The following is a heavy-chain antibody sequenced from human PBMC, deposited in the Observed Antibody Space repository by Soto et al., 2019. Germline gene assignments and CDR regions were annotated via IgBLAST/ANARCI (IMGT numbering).Heavy chain of an antibody. CDR1: GGSFSGYY. CDR2: INHSGST. D-gene: IGHD2-2*01. J-gene: IGHJ4*02. Sequence: SETLSLTCAVYGGSFSGYYWSWIRQPPGKGLEWIGEINHSGSTNYNPSLKSRVTISVDTSKNQFSLKLSSVTAADTAVYYCAGRRARAPPAAMFPFDYWGQGTLVTVSS. V-gene: IGHV4-34*01. CDR3: AGRRARAPPAAMFPFDY.